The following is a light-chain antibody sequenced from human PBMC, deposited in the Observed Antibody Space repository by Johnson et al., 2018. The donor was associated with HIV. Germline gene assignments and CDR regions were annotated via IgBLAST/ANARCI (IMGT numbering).Light chain of an antibody. V-gene: IGLV1-51*02. J-gene: IGLJ1*01. CDR2: ETN. CDR1: SSNIGNNY. CDR3: GTWDSSLSAYV. Sequence: QSVLTQPPSVSAAPGQKVTISCSGSSSNIGNNYVSWYKQLPGTAPKLLIYETNKRPSGIPDRFSGSKSGTSATLGITGLQTGDEADYYCGTWDSSLSAYVFGTGTKVTVL.